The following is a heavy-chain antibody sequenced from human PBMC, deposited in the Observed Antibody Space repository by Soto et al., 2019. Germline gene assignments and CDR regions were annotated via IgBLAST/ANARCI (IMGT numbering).Heavy chain of an antibody. V-gene: IGHV6-1*01. Sequence: SRTHTCTVSGDDVSSLTASWDWIRQSPSRGLEWRGRTYYRSKWENDYAVSVKSRISINPDTSNNQVSLQLNAVTPEDTAVYFCAKGDTPGPKTGHAFDPWGQGSMVTAPQ. D-gene: IGHD3-16*01. CDR3: AKGDTPGPKTGHAFDP. CDR2: TYYRSKWEN. CDR1: GDDVSSLTAS. J-gene: IGHJ5*02.